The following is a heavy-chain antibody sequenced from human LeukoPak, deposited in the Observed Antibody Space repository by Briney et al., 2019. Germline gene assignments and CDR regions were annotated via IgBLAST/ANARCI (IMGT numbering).Heavy chain of an antibody. CDR2: ISYDGSNK. V-gene: IGHV3-30*18. D-gene: IGHD3-3*01. J-gene: IGHJ6*02. Sequence: GRSLRLSCAASGFTFSSYGMHWVRQAPGKGLEWVAVISYDGSNKYYADSVKGRFTISRDNSKNTLYLQMNSLRAEDTAVYYSAKTPQTSFLRFPSEPLRYGMDVCGQGTTVTVSS. CDR1: GFTFSSYG. CDR3: AKTPQTSFLRFPSEPLRYGMDV.